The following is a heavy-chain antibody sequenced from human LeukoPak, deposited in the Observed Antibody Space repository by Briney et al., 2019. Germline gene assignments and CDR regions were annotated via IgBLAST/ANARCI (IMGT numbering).Heavy chain of an antibody. CDR3: AKGSSGYFADL. Sequence: GGSLRLSWAASGFIFNNYGLSWVRQAAGKWLEWVSANDRGCTQHADFVEGRFTISRDNSKNTLFLQMNSLRAEDTALYYCAKGSSGYFADLWGQGTLVTVSS. CDR2: NDRGCT. J-gene: IGHJ5*02. CDR1: GFIFNNYG. V-gene: IGHV3-23*01. D-gene: IGHD3-22*01.